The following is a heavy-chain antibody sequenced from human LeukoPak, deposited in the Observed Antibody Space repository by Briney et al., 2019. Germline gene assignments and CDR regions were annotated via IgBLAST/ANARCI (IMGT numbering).Heavy chain of an antibody. D-gene: IGHD2-21*02. CDR2: IYNSGST. J-gene: IGHJ4*02. CDR1: GGSISNYY. V-gene: IGHV4-59*01. CDR3: ASRVNGDFHFDY. Sequence: PSETLSLTCTVSGGSISNYYWSWIRQPPGKGLDWIGDIYNSGSTNYNPSLKSRVTISVDKSKNQFSLKLSSVTAADTAVYYCASRVNGDFHFDYWGQGTLVTVSS.